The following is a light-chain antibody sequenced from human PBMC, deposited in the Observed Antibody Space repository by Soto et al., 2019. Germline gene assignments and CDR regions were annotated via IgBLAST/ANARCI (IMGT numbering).Light chain of an antibody. Sequence: DIVMTQSPDSLAVSLGERATINCKSSQSVLYSSDNKNYLAWYQQKPGQPPKLLIFWTSIRESGVPDRFIGSGSGTDLTLTISSLQAEDVAVYYCQQYYSTPLTFGGGTKVDIK. V-gene: IGKV4-1*01. CDR3: QQYYSTPLT. CDR1: QSVLYSSDNKNY. CDR2: WTS. J-gene: IGKJ4*01.